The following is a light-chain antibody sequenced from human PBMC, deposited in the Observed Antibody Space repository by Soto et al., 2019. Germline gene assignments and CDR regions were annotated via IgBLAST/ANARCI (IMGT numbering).Light chain of an antibody. CDR1: RSITTW. V-gene: IGKV1-5*01. Sequence: DIQMTQSPSTLSASVGDSVTLTCRASRSITTWLAWFQQKPGKAPQLLIYDASNLESGVPSRFSGSGSGTEFPLSISSLQPDDFGTYYCQQYSTDPFTFGPGTIVYLK. CDR3: QQYSTDPFT. J-gene: IGKJ3*01. CDR2: DAS.